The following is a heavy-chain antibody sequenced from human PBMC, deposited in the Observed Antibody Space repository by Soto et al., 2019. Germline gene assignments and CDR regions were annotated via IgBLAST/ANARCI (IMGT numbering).Heavy chain of an antibody. J-gene: IGHJ4*02. V-gene: IGHV3-33*08. D-gene: IGHD6-19*01. CDR1: GFTFSSYW. CDR2: IWYDGSNK. Sequence: PGGSLRLSCAASGFTFSSYWMSWVRQAPGKGLEWVAVIWYDGSNKYYADSVKGRFTISRDNSKNTLYLQMNSLRAEDTAVYYCASGQWLAPWGYFDYWGQGTLVTVSS. CDR3: ASGQWLAPWGYFDY.